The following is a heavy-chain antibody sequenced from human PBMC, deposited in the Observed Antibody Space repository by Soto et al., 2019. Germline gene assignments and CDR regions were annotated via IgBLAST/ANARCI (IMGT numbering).Heavy chain of an antibody. J-gene: IGHJ5*02. CDR3: ARASLAWSLDP. V-gene: IGHV3-13*04. Sequence: EVQLVESGGGLVQPGGSLRLSCAASGFTFSSYDMHWVRQATGKGLEWVSAIGTAGDTYYPGSVKGRFTISRENAKNSLYLQMNSLRAGDAAVYYCARASLAWSLDPWGQGTLVTVSS. D-gene: IGHD3-3*01. CDR1: GFTFSSYD. CDR2: IGTAGDT.